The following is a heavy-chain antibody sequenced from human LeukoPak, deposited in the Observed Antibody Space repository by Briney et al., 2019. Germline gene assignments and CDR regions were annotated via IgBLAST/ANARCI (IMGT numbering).Heavy chain of an antibody. D-gene: IGHD6-6*01. Sequence: SETLSLTCTVSGGSISSGGYYWSWIRQHPGKGLEWIGYIYYSGSTYYNPSLKSRVTISVDTSKNQFSLKLSSVTAADTAVYYCARAKVDSSSSSSWYFDLWGRGTLVTVSS. CDR3: ARAKVDSSSSSSWYFDL. J-gene: IGHJ2*01. V-gene: IGHV4-31*03. CDR2: IYYSGST. CDR1: GGSISSGGYY.